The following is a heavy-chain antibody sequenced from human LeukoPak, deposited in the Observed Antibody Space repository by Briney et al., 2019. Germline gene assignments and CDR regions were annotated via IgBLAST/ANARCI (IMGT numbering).Heavy chain of an antibody. V-gene: IGHV4-4*07. J-gene: IGHJ6*04. CDR1: GGSISTYY. D-gene: IGHD3-10*01. Sequence: SETLSLICTVSGGSISTYYWSWIRQPAGKGPEWIGRINSNGNTNYNPSLKSRVSMSVDTSKNHFSLNVSSVTAADTAVYYCARDRLEFRVDVWGEGTTVTVSS. CDR3: ARDRLEFRVDV. CDR2: INSNGNT.